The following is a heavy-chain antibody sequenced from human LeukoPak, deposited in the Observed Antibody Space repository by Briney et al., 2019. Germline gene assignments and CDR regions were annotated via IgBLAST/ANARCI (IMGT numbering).Heavy chain of an antibody. Sequence: SETLSLTCTVSGDSINSHYWNWIRQPAGKGLEWIGHIYTSGSTYYNPSLKSRVTMSVDTSKNQFSLKLSSVTAADTAVYYCARVKGTMVRGVIIDPFDYWGQGTLVTVSS. CDR2: IYTSGST. V-gene: IGHV4-4*07. CDR1: GDSINSHY. D-gene: IGHD3-10*01. J-gene: IGHJ4*02. CDR3: ARVKGTMVRGVIIDPFDY.